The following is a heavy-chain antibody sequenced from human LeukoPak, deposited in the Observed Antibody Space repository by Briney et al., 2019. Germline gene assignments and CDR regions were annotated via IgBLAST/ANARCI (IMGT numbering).Heavy chain of an antibody. CDR1: GFTFSSYS. D-gene: IGHD3-3*01. V-gene: IGHV3-21*01. CDR3: AKVPSTQGGPTFDI. J-gene: IGHJ4*02. Sequence: GGSLRLSCAASGFTFSSYSMNWVRQAPGKGLEWVSSISSSSSYIYYADSVKGRFTISRDNAKNSLYLQMNSLRAEDTAVYYCAKVPSTQGGPTFDIWGQGTLVTVSS. CDR2: ISSSSSYI.